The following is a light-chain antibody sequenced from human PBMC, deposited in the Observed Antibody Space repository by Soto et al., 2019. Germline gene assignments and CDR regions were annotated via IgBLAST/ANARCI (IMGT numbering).Light chain of an antibody. J-gene: IGKJ5*01. Sequence: DIQLTQSPCSVSASVGARVTLTCRASQGITNRSFWYQQKPGKAPKLLIYEASSLQSGVPSRISGSGSGTDFTLTISSLQPEDFATYYCQQANSLPITFGQGTRLEIK. V-gene: IGKV1D-12*01. CDR3: QQANSLPIT. CDR1: QGITNR. CDR2: EAS.